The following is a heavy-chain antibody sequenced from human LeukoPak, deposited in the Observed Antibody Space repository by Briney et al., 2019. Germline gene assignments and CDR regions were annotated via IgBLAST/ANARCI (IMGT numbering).Heavy chain of an antibody. V-gene: IGHV1-8*01. CDR2: MNPNSGNT. Sequence: GASVKVSCKASGYTFTSYDINWVRQATGQGLEWMGWMNPNSGNTGYAQKFQGRVTMTRSTSISTAYMELSSLRSEDTAVYYCARGVRAAADYDYWGQGTLVTVSS. J-gene: IGHJ4*02. CDR1: GYTFTSYD. D-gene: IGHD6-13*01. CDR3: ARGVRAAADYDY.